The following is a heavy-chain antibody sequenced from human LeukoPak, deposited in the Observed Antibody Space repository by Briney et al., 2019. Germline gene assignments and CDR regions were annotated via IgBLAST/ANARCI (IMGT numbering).Heavy chain of an antibody. J-gene: IGHJ3*02. Sequence: GGSLRLSCAASGFTLSSYWMNWVRQAPGKGLEWVANIRQDGGETHYVDSVKGRFTISRDNGRNSLYLQMNSLRADDTAVYYCARGGGSSWRYDTFDIWGQGTMLTVSS. CDR1: GFTLSSYW. CDR3: ARGGGSSWRYDTFDI. V-gene: IGHV3-7*01. D-gene: IGHD6-13*01. CDR2: IRQDGGET.